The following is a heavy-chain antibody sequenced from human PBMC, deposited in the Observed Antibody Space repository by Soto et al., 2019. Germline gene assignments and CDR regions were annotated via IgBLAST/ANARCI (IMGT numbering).Heavy chain of an antibody. CDR1: GGSICSGDYY. Sequence: QVQLQESGPGLVKPSQTLSLTCTVSGGSICSGDYYWSWIRQPPGKGLEWIGYIYYSGSTYYNTSLKSRVTISVDTSKEQFSLKLISVTAADAAVYYWASSKGGSYFDYWGQGTLVTVSS. CDR2: IYYSGST. CDR3: ASSKGGSYFDY. D-gene: IGHD1-26*01. V-gene: IGHV4-30-4*01. J-gene: IGHJ4*02.